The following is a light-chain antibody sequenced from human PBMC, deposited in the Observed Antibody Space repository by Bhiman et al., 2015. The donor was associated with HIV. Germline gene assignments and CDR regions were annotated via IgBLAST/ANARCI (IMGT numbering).Light chain of an antibody. V-gene: IGLV1-40*01. J-gene: IGLJ3*02. CDR2: ANN. CDR1: NSNIGAGYD. CDR3: TSYTSSSTWV. Sequence: QSVLTQPPSVSGAPGQRVTISCTGSNSNIGAGYDVHWYQQLPGTAPKLLIYANNNRPSGVSNRFSGSKSGDTASLTISGLQAEDEADYYCTSYTSSSTWVFGGGTKLTVL.